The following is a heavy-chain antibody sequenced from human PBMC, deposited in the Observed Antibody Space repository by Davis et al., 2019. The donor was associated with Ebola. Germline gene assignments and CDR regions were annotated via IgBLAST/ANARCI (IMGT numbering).Heavy chain of an antibody. CDR1: GGSFSGYY. V-gene: IGHV4-34*01. CDR2: INHSGST. CDR3: ARDRTYQGMDV. Sequence: PSETLSLTCAVYGGSFSGYYWSWIRQPPGKGLEWIGEINHSGSTNYNPSLKSRVTISVDTSKNQFSLKLSSVTAADTAVYYCARDRTYQGMDVWGQGTTVTVSS. J-gene: IGHJ6*02.